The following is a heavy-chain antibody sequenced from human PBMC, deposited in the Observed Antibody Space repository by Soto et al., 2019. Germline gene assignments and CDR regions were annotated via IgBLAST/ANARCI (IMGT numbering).Heavy chain of an antibody. CDR2: ISAHNGNT. Sequence: QVHLVQSGAEVKKHGASVKVSCKGSGYDFTTYGITWVRQAPGQGLEWMAWISAHNGNTDYAQKLQGRVTVTRATSMSTAYMELRSLRSDDTAVYYCARGRYGDYWGQGALVTVSS. V-gene: IGHV1-18*01. CDR3: ARGRYGDY. D-gene: IGHD1-1*01. CDR1: GYDFTTYG. J-gene: IGHJ4*02.